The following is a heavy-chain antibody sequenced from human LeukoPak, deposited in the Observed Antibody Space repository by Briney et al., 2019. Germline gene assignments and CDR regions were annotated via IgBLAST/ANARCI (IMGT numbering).Heavy chain of an antibody. J-gene: IGHJ3*02. CDR3: ARLRYYSDDAFDI. CDR2: IYPGDSDT. V-gene: IGHV5-51*01. D-gene: IGHD3-9*01. CDR1: GYSFTDYW. Sequence: GESLKISCKDPGYSFTDYWIGWVRQMPGKGLEWMGIIYPGDSDTRYSPSFQGQVTISADKSISTAYLQWSSLKASDTAIYYCARLRYYSDDAFDIWGQGTKVTVSS.